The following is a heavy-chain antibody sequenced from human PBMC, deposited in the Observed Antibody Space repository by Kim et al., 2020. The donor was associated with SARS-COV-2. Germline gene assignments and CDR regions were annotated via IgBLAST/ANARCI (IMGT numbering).Heavy chain of an antibody. V-gene: IGHV1-8*01. J-gene: IGHJ4*02. D-gene: IGHD3-10*01. CDR3: ARAGFRVTMVRGVISMFDY. CDR2: MNPNSGNT. CDR1: GYTFTSYD. Sequence: ASVKVSCKASGYTFTSYDINWVRQATGQGLEWMGWMNPNSGNTGYAQKFQGRVTMTRNTSISTAYMELSSLRSEDTAVYYCARAGFRVTMVRGVISMFDYWGQGTLVTVS.